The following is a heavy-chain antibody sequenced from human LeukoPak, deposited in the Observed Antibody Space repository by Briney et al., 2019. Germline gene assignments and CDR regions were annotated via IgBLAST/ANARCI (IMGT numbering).Heavy chain of an antibody. CDR3: ARGGSYYGSGSYYRVWYGRDV. D-gene: IGHD3-10*01. CDR2: INHSGST. V-gene: IGHV4-34*01. CDR1: GGSFSGYY. J-gene: IGHJ6*04. Sequence: SETLSLTCAVYGGSFSGYYWSWIRQPPGKGLEWIGEINHSGSTNYNPSLKSRVSISVDTSKNQFSLKLSSVTAADTAVYYCARGGSYYGSGSYYRVWYGRDVWGKGTTVTVSS.